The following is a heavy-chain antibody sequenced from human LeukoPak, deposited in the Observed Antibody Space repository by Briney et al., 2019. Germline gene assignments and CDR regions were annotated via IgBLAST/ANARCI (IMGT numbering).Heavy chain of an antibody. CDR3: ASLLGYSSVDY. CDR2: INHSGST. J-gene: IGHJ4*02. D-gene: IGHD5-18*01. V-gene: IGHV4-34*01. Sequence: PSETLSFTCAVYGGSFSGYYWSWIRQPPGKGLEWIGEINHSGSTNYNPPLKSRVTISVDTSKNQFSLKLSSVTAADTAVYYCASLLGYSSVDYWGQGTLVTVSS. CDR1: GGSFSGYY.